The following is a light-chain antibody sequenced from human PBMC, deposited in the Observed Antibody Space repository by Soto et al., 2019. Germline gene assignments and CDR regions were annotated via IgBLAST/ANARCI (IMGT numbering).Light chain of an antibody. V-gene: IGKV3-15*01. Sequence: EIVMTQSPATLSVSPGERATLSCRASQSFSSNLAWYQQKPGQAPRLLIYGASTRATGIPARFSGSGSGTEFTLTISSLQSEDFAVYYCHQYNNWPSWTFGQGTKVEIK. J-gene: IGKJ1*01. CDR1: QSFSSN. CDR3: HQYNNWPSWT. CDR2: GAS.